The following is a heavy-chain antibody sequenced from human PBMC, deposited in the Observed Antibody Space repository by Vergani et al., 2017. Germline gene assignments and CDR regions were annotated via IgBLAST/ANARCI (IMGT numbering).Heavy chain of an antibody. D-gene: IGHD1-26*01. J-gene: IGHJ4*02. Sequence: QVQLVQSGAEVKKPGASVKVSCTASGYTFTSYDINWVRQATGEGLEWLGWISVYNGETKFAQKFQGRVTLTRDTSTDTAYMEMGSLRSDDTAVYYCARDRGNSGDYNFDYWGQGTLVTVSS. CDR3: ARDRGNSGDYNFDY. CDR1: GYTFTSYD. V-gene: IGHV1-18*01. CDR2: ISVYNGET.